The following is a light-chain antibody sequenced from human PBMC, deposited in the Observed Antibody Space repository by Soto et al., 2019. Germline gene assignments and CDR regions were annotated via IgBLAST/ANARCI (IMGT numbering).Light chain of an antibody. V-gene: IGKV1-39*01. CDR2: AAS. CDR1: QTISTY. CDR3: HQSYRPPPT. Sequence: DIQMTQSPSSLSASVGDSVTITCRASQTISTYLNWYQQKVGKAPKLLIHAASSLQSGVPSRFSGSWSGNNFTLTIRSLEPEEFASYYCHQSYRPPPTFGQGTKVEIK. J-gene: IGKJ1*01.